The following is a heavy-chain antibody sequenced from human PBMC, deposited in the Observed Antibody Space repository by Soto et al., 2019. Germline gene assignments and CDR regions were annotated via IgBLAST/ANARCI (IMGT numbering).Heavy chain of an antibody. J-gene: IGHJ5*02. D-gene: IGHD3-10*01. V-gene: IGHV4-31*03. Sequence: SETLSLTCTVSGGSISSGGYYWSWIRQHPGKGLEWIGYIYYSGSTYYNPSLKSRVTISVDTSENQFSLKLSSVTAADTAVYYCARTYYYGSGSQNWFDPWGQGTLVTVSS. CDR3: ARTYYYGSGSQNWFDP. CDR1: GGSISSGGYY. CDR2: IYYSGST.